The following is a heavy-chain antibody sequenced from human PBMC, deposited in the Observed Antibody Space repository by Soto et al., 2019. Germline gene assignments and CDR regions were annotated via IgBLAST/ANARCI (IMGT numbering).Heavy chain of an antibody. CDR1: GFTFSSYA. V-gene: IGHV3-23*01. J-gene: IGHJ4*02. Sequence: GGSLRLSCAASGFTFSSYAMSWVRQAPGKGLEWVSAISGSGGSTYYADSVKGRFTISRDNSKNTLYLQMNSLRAEDTAVYYCAKDLSSELLGGYYFDYWGQGTLVTVSS. D-gene: IGHD1-7*01. CDR3: AKDLSSELLGGYYFDY. CDR2: ISGSGGST.